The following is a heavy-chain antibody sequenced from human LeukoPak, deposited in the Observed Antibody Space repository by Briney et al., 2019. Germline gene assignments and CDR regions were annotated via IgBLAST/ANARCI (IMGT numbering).Heavy chain of an antibody. V-gene: IGHV4-59*01. Sequence: PSETLSLTCTVSGGSISSYYWSWIRQPPGKGLEWIGYIYYSGSTNYNPSLKSRVTISLDTSKNQFSLKLNSVTAADTAVYYCARDLAAVAGYYYYTTDVWGQGTTVTVSS. CDR3: ARDLAAVAGYYYYTTDV. J-gene: IGHJ6*02. CDR1: GGSISSYY. CDR2: IYYSGST. D-gene: IGHD6-19*01.